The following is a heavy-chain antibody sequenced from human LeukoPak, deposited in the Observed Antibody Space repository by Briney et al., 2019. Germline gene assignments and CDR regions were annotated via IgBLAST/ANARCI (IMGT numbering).Heavy chain of an antibody. CDR2: ISGSGGST. J-gene: IGHJ5*02. CDR1: GFAFSSYA. D-gene: IGHD3-9*01. CDR3: ARDPSHYDILTGPPWSWFDP. V-gene: IGHV3-23*01. Sequence: GGSLRLSCAASGFAFSSYAMSWVRQAPGKGLEWVSAISGSGGSTYYADSVKGRFTISRDNSKNTLYLQMNSLRAEDTAVYYCARDPSHYDILTGPPWSWFDPWGQGTLVTVSS.